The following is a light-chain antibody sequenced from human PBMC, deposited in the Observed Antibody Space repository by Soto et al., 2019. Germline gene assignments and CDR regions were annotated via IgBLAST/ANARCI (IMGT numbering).Light chain of an antibody. CDR3: SSYTSSSTYV. CDR1: GSDVGGYDY. Sequence: SVITQPSSLSVSPGKPITLSCPGTGSDVGGYDYVSWYQHHPGKDPKGMFYEVTNRPSGVSNRFSGSKSGNTASLTISGLLAEDEADYYCSSYTSSSTYVFGTGTKVTVL. CDR2: EVT. V-gene: IGLV2-14*01. J-gene: IGLJ1*01.